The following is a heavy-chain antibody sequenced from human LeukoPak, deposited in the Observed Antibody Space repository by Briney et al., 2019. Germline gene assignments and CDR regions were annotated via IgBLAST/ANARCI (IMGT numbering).Heavy chain of an antibody. D-gene: IGHD1-26*01. Sequence: SETLSLTCTVSGGSISSHYWSWIRQPPGKGLEWIGYIYYSGSTNYNPSLKSRVTISVDTSKNQFSLKLSSVTAAGTAVYYCARSGSERDYFDYWGQGTLVTVSS. CDR3: ARSGSERDYFDY. CDR1: GGSISSHY. V-gene: IGHV4-59*11. J-gene: IGHJ4*02. CDR2: IYYSGST.